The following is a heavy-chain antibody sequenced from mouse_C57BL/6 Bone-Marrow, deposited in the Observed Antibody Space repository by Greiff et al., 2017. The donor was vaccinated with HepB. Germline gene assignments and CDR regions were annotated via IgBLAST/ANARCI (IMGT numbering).Heavy chain of an antibody. CDR3: AREEVLYYFDY. V-gene: IGHV1-59*01. Sequence: VQLQQPGVELVRPGTSVKLSCKASGYTFTSYWMHWVKQRPGQGLEWIGVIDPSDSYTNYNQKFKGKATLTVDTSSSTAYMQLSSLTSEDSAVYYCAREEVLYYFDYWGQGTTLTVSS. CDR2: IDPSDSYT. CDR1: GYTFTSYW. J-gene: IGHJ2*01. D-gene: IGHD5-1*01.